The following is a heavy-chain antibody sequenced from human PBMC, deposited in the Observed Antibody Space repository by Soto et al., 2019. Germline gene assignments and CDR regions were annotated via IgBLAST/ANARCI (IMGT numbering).Heavy chain of an antibody. CDR3: AKGAQYSSSWYRSFYFDY. CDR1: GFTFSSYA. CDR2: ISYDGSNK. Sequence: QVQLVESGGGVVQPGRSLRLSCAASGFTFSSYAMHWVRQAPGKGLEWVAVISYDGSNKYYADSVKGRFTISRDNSKNTLYLQMNSLRAEDTAVYYCAKGAQYSSSWYRSFYFDYWGQGTLVTVSS. J-gene: IGHJ4*02. V-gene: IGHV3-30*04. D-gene: IGHD6-13*01.